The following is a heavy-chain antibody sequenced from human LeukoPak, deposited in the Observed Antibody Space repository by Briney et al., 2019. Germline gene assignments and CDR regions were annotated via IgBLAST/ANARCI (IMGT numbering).Heavy chain of an antibody. J-gene: IGHJ3*01. CDR3: GMSGDRVPLQDDVFDV. CDR1: GYSFSSYC. V-gene: IGHV5-51*01. Sequence: GESLKISCKVSGYSFSSYCIGWVRQMPGKGLEWMGIIYPGDSGPTYSPSFQGQVTISVDKSISTAYLQWSSLQASDTAMYYCGMSGDRVPLQDDVFDVWGQGTMVTVST. CDR2: IYPGDSGP. D-gene: IGHD1-26*01.